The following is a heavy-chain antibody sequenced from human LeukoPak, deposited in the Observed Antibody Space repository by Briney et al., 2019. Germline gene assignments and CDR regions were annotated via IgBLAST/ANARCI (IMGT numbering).Heavy chain of an antibody. CDR1: GGSISSSSYY. CDR2: IYYSGST. CDR3: ARLIAAACDY. V-gene: IGHV4-39*01. Sequence: PSETLSLTCTVSGGSISSSSYYWGWIRQPPGKGLEWIGSIYYSGSTYYNPSLKSRVTISVDTSKNQFSLKLSSVTAADTAVYYCARLIAAACDYWGQGTPVTVSS. D-gene: IGHD6-13*01. J-gene: IGHJ4*02.